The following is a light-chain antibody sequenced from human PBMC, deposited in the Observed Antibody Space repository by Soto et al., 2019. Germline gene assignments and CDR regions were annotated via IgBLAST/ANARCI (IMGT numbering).Light chain of an antibody. V-gene: IGKV1-5*01. CDR1: QSISTW. CDR3: QQYNSYSWT. J-gene: IGKJ1*01. Sequence: DIQMTQSPSTLSASVGDRVTITCRASQSISTWLAWYQQRPGKAPKLLIFDASSLKSGVPSRFRGSGSGTEFTLSISNLQPDDFATYYCQQYNSYSWTFGQGTKVDI. CDR2: DAS.